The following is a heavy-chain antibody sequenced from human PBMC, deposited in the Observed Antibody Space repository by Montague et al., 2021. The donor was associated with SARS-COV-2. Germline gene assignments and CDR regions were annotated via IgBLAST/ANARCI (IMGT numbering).Heavy chain of an antibody. Sequence: SETLSLTCTASGDPFTSRTYSWGWIRQPPGKGLEWIGNMYYNGSTHFNPSLKSRATMSVDSSKNQFSLKLSSVTAADTAVYFCAKKKYYSDSGALYGWFDPWGQGALVTVSS. D-gene: IGHD3-22*01. J-gene: IGHJ5*02. CDR3: AKKKYYSDSGALYGWFDP. CDR2: MYYNGST. V-gene: IGHV4-39*01. CDR1: GDPFTSRTYS.